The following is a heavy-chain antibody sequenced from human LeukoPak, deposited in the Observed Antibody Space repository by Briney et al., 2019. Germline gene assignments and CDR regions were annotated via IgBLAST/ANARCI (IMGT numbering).Heavy chain of an antibody. CDR2: MNPNSGNT. J-gene: IGHJ5*02. CDR1: GYTFTSYD. V-gene: IGHV1-8*03. D-gene: IGHD3-16*01. Sequence: ASVKVSCKASGYTFTSYDINWVRQATGQGLEWMGWMNPNSGNTGYAQKFQGRVTITRNTSISTAYMELSSLRSEDTAVYYCARVANPMITFGGVNWFDPWGQGTLVTVSS. CDR3: ARVANPMITFGGVNWFDP.